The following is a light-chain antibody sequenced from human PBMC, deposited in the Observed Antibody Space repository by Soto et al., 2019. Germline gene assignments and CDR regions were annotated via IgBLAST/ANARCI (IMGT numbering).Light chain of an antibody. V-gene: IGKV1-39*01. CDR3: QESYSFLWGT. CDR2: AAS. Sequence: DIQMTQSPSSLSASVGDRVTITCQASQDIGNSLNWYQQKPGKAPKLLLSAASNLETGGPSRFSGSGSGTDFTLTISSLQREDFATYYCQESYSFLWGTCGQGTKVEIK. J-gene: IGKJ1*01. CDR1: QDIGNS.